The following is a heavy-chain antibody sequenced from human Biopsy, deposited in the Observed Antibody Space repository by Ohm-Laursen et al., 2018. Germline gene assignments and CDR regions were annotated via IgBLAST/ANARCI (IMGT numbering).Heavy chain of an antibody. D-gene: IGHD3-16*02. CDR3: TRVRTFGGVIGGYYFDS. Sequence: GTLSLTYTVSGGSIRSNGFYWGWIRQPPGKGLEWIGSISYRGTTSYNPSLKSRVAISVDPSKNQLSLSLNSVTAADTAVYYCTRVRTFGGVIGGYYFDSWGQGILVTVSS. CDR2: ISYRGTT. CDR1: GGSIRSNGFY. V-gene: IGHV4-39*07. J-gene: IGHJ4*02.